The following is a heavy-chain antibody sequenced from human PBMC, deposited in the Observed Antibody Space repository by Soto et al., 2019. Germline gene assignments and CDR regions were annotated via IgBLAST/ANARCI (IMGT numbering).Heavy chain of an antibody. Sequence: EVQLLESGGGLVQPGGSLRLSCVASGFTFSTYAMSWVRQAPGKGLEWVSSISGSGGSTYYADSVKGRFTISRDNSKNTLYLQMNSLRAEDTAVYYCAKDTAMAPYYYYGMDVWGQGTTVTVSS. CDR2: ISGSGGST. J-gene: IGHJ6*02. CDR3: AKDTAMAPYYYYGMDV. V-gene: IGHV3-23*01. CDR1: GFTFSTYA. D-gene: IGHD5-18*01.